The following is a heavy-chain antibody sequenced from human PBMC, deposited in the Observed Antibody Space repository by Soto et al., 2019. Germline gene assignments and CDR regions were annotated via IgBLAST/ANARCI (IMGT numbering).Heavy chain of an antibody. D-gene: IGHD5-12*01. Sequence: SETLSLTCAVYGGSFSGYYWSWIRQPPGKGLEWIGEINYSGSTNYNPSLKSRVTISVDTSKNQFSLKLSSVTAADTAVYYCASSGVATGYFDYWGQGTQVTVSS. CDR3: ASSGVATGYFDY. J-gene: IGHJ4*02. CDR1: GGSFSGYY. CDR2: INYSGST. V-gene: IGHV4-34*01.